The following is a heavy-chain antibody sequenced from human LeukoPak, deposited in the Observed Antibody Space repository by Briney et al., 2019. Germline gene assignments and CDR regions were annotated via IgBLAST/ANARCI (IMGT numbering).Heavy chain of an antibody. J-gene: IGHJ4*02. V-gene: IGHV3-30*18. CDR3: AKDDEIAVADY. Sequence: GGSLRLSCAASGFTFGSYGMHWVRQAPGKGLEWVAVISYDGSNKYYADSVKGRFTISRDNSKNTLYLQMNSLRAEDTAVYYCAKDDEIAVADYWGQGTLVTVSS. D-gene: IGHD6-19*01. CDR1: GFTFGSYG. CDR2: ISYDGSNK.